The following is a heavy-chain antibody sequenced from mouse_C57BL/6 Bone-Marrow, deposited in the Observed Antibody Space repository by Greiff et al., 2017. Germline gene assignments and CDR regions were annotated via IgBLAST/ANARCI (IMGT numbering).Heavy chain of an antibody. V-gene: IGHV1-50*01. J-gene: IGHJ3*01. Sequence: VKLQQPGAELVKPGASVKLSCKASGYTFTSYWMQWVKQRPGQGLEWIGEIDPSDSYTNYNPKFKGKATLTVDTSSSTAYLQLSSLTSEDSAVYYCARDGTWFAYWGQGTLVTVSA. D-gene: IGHD3-3*01. CDR3: ARDGTWFAY. CDR2: IDPSDSYT. CDR1: GYTFTSYW.